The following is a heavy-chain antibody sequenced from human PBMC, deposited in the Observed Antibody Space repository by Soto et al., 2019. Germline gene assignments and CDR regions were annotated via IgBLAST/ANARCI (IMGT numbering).Heavy chain of an antibody. CDR3: ARRNRLYSSVSCFDY. CDR2: INHSGST. J-gene: IGHJ4*02. V-gene: IGHV4-34*01. Sequence: SETLSLTCAVYGGSFSGYYWSWIRQPPGKGLEWIGEINHSGSTNYNPSLKSRVTISVDTSKNQFSLKLSSVTAADTAVYYCARRNRLYSSVSCFDYWGQGTLVTVSS. D-gene: IGHD6-19*01. CDR1: GGSFSGYY.